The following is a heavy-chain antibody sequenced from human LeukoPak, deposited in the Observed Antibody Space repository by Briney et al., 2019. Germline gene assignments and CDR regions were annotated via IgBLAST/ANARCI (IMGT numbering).Heavy chain of an antibody. Sequence: PGGSLRLSCAASGFTFSSYSMNWVRQAPGKGLEWVSYISSSSSTIYYADSVKGRFTISRDNAKNSLYLQMNSLRAEDTAVYYCARADSSGLEVAFDIWGQGTMVTVSS. J-gene: IGHJ3*02. V-gene: IGHV3-48*01. CDR2: ISSSSSTI. CDR1: GFTFSSYS. CDR3: ARADSSGLEVAFDI. D-gene: IGHD3-22*01.